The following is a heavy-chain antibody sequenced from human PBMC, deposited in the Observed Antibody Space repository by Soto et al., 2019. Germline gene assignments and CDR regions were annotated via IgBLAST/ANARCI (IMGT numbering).Heavy chain of an antibody. D-gene: IGHD2-21*01. CDR3: ANHIPYGRQAYYYYGMDV. V-gene: IGHV3-23*01. CDR2: SSGSGGST. J-gene: IGHJ6*02. CDR1: GFTFSSYA. Sequence: EVQLLESGGGLVQPGGSLRLSCAASGFTFSSYAMSWVRQAPGKGLEWVSASSGSGGSTYYADSVKGRFTISRDNSKNTLNLQMNSRRAEDTAVYYCANHIPYGRQAYYYYGMDVWGQGTTVTVSS.